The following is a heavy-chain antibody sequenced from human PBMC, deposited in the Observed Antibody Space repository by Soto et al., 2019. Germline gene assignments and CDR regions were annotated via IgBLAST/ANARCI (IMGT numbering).Heavy chain of an antibody. Sequence: ESLKISCKGSGFSFTSYWIAWVRQMPGKGLEWVGIIYPGDSNTRYSPSFQGQVTISADKSINTAYLQWSSLKASDTAMYYCARPSREYQLLSFDYWGQGTLVTVSS. CDR2: IYPGDSNT. CDR3: ARPSREYQLLSFDY. CDR1: GFSFTSYW. D-gene: IGHD2-2*01. J-gene: IGHJ4*02. V-gene: IGHV5-51*01.